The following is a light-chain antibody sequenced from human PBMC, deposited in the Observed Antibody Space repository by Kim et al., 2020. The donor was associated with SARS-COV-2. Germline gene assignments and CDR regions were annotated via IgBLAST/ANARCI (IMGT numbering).Light chain of an antibody. Sequence: IVMTQSPATLSVSPGERATLSCRASLSVPRNLAWCQQKPRQSPRPLIYAASTRASGPPARFSGSGSGTDFTLTISSLQSEDLAVYYCQQYNNWLTFGQGTKVESK. V-gene: IGKV3-15*01. CDR2: AAS. J-gene: IGKJ1*01. CDR3: QQYNNWLT. CDR1: LSVPRN.